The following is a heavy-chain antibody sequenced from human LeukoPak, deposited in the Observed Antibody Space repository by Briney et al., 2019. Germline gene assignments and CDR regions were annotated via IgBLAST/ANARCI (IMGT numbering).Heavy chain of an antibody. CDR2: IYYSGST. D-gene: IGHD2-2*02. CDR3: ARLTMDIVVVPAAIDWFDP. Sequence: PSETLSLTCTVSGRSISSSSYYWGWIRQPPGKGLEWIGSIYYSGSTYYNPSLKSRVTISVDTSKNQFSLKLSSVTAADTAVYYCARLTMDIVVVPAAIDWFDPWGQGTLVTVSS. J-gene: IGHJ5*02. CDR1: GRSISSSSYY. V-gene: IGHV4-39*01.